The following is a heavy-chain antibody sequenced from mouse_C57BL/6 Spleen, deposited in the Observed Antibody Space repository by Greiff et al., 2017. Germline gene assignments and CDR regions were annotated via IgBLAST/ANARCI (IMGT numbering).Heavy chain of an antibody. CDR1: GFSLTSYG. CDR2: IWSDGST. D-gene: IGHD2-3*01. CDR3: ARLDGYYRGFYAMDY. V-gene: IGHV2-6*03. J-gene: IGHJ4*01. Sequence: VQGVESGPGLVAPSQSLSITCTVSGFSLTSYGVHWVRQPPGKGLEWLVVIWSDGSTTYTSALKSRLSISKDNSKSQVFLKMNSLQTDDTAMYYCARLDGYYRGFYAMDYWGQGTSVTVSS.